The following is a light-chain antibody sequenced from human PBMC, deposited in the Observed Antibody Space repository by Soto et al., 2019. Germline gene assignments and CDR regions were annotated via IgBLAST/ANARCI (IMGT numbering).Light chain of an antibody. Sequence: LAQPPSASGSRGQSVTISCTGTSSDVGGYNYVSWYQQHPGKAPKLLIYEVSKRPSGVPDRFSGSKSGNTASLTVSGLQAEDEADYHCSSYAGTYSLVFGGGTKVTVL. CDR1: SSDVGGYNY. CDR3: SSYAGTYSLV. V-gene: IGLV2-8*01. CDR2: EVS. J-gene: IGLJ2*01.